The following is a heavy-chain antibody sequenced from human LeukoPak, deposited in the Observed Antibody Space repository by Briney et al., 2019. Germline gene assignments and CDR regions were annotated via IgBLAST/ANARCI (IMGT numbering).Heavy chain of an antibody. CDR2: FFYSGTT. CDR3: AREWFSGSYFDY. J-gene: IGHJ4*02. CDR1: SGSISNYY. D-gene: IGHD1-26*01. Sequence: SETLSLTCTVSSGSISNYYWNWIRQPPAKGLEWIGYFFYSGTTKYNPSLKSRVTISLDTSRNQFSLILTSVTAADTAVYYCAREWFSGSYFDYWGQGTLVTVSS. V-gene: IGHV4-59*12.